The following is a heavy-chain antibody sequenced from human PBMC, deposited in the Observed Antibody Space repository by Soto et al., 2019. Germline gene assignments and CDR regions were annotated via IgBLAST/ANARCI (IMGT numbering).Heavy chain of an antibody. CDR1: SISFTTAW. Sequence: SCAASSISFTTAWIYRKRKDLENKQEWVVRIKRKNAGGTTDLYAPVKGRLALSRDDSRNMVYFQMNCLKIEDTVVYYCTTDSDFTMKLVRLDYWGLGTRVTVSA. J-gene: IGHJ4*02. CDR2: IKRKNAGGTT. CDR3: TTDSDFTMKLVRLDY. D-gene: IGHD3-22*01. V-gene: IGHV3-15*07.